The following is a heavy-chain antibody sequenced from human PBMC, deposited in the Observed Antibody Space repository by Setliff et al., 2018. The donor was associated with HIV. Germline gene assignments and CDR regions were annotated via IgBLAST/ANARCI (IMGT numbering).Heavy chain of an antibody. CDR2: IFNSGQT. CDR3: ARAPPGIQLLTTTNGPYYFDF. Sequence: SETLSLPFAVSGYYISGGYYWCWIRQSPGKGLEWIGCIFNSGQTYYNPSLNSRIAIVMDTSENQFSLRLTSVTAADTALYFCARAPPGIQLLTTTNGPYYFDFWGQGLLVTVSS. D-gene: IGHD1-1*01. V-gene: IGHV4-38-2*01. CDR1: GYYISGGYY. J-gene: IGHJ4*02.